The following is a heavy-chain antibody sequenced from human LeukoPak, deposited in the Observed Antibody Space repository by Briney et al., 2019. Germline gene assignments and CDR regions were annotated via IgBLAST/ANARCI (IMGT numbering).Heavy chain of an antibody. D-gene: IGHD6-6*01. J-gene: IGHJ3*01. CDR3: ARSSYSSSSSV. Sequence: GGSLRLSCAASGFTFSYYWMNWVRQAPGKGLEWVANIKQDGSKKSYVDSVKGRFTISRDNAKNSLYLQINSLRAEDTAVYYCARSSYSSSSSVWGQGTMVTVSS. CDR2: IKQDGSKK. CDR1: GFTFSYYW. V-gene: IGHV3-7*03.